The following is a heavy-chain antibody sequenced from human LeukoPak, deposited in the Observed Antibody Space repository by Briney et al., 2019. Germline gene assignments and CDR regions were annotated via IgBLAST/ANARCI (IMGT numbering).Heavy chain of an antibody. Sequence: GASVKVSCKASGYTFTGYYMHWVRQAPGQGLEWLGWINPNSGGTNYAQKFQGRITMTRDTSITTAYMDLSSLTSDDTAVYYCARLDITVIPYWGQGTLVTVSS. CDR3: ARLDITVIPY. CDR2: INPNSGGT. CDR1: GYTFTGYY. J-gene: IGHJ4*02. D-gene: IGHD3-22*01. V-gene: IGHV1-2*02.